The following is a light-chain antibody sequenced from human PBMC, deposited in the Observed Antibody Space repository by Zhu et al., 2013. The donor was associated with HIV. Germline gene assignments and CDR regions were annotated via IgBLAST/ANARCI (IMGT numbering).Light chain of an antibody. J-gene: IGKJ4*01. CDR1: QSVSSN. CDR3: QQYNDWPPLT. Sequence: EIVLTQSPGTLSLSPGDTATLSCRASQSVSSNYLAWYQQKPGQAPRLLIYSASSRATGIPARFRGSGSGTEFTLTISSLESEDFAVYYCQQYNDWPPLTFGGGTKVEIK. V-gene: IGKV3-15*01. CDR2: SAS.